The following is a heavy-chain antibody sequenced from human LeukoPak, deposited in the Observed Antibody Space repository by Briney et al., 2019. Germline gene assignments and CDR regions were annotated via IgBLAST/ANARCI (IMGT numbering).Heavy chain of an antibody. CDR2: INHSGST. J-gene: IGHJ5*02. CDR1: GGSFSGYY. V-gene: IGHV4-34*01. CDR3: ARALPVNWFDP. Sequence: SETLSLTCAVYGGSFSGYYWSWIRQPPGKGPEWIGEINHSGSTNYNPSLKSRVTISVDTSKNQFSLKLSSVTAADTAVYYCARALPVNWFDPWGQGTLVTVSS.